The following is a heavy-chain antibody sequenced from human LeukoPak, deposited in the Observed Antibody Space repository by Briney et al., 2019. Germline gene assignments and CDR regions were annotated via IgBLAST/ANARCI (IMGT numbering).Heavy chain of an antibody. J-gene: IGHJ4*02. CDR1: GFTFYDYA. D-gene: IGHD6-6*01. CDR2: ISWNSGSI. CDR3: AKVAARGPGLGSYFDY. V-gene: IGHV3-9*03. Sequence: GGSLRLSCAASGFTFYDYAMHWVRQAPGKGLEWVSGISWNSGSIGYADSVKGRFTISRDNAKNSLYLQMNSLRAEDMALYYCAKVAARGPGLGSYFDYWGQGTLVTVSS.